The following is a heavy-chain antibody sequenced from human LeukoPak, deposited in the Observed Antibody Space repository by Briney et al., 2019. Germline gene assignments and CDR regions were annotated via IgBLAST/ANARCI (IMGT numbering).Heavy chain of an antibody. V-gene: IGHV4-30-2*01. D-gene: IGHD1/OR15-1a*01. CDR2: IYRRGST. CDR3: ARDGFAGTRNAFDI. J-gene: IGHJ3*02. CDR1: GGSISGGGYS. Sequence: SQTLSLTCAVSGGSISGGGYSWSWIRQPPGKGLEWVGYIYRRGSTYYNPALKRRVTISVDRSKNQFSLKLSSVTAADTAVYYCARDGFAGTRNAFDILGQGTMVTVSS.